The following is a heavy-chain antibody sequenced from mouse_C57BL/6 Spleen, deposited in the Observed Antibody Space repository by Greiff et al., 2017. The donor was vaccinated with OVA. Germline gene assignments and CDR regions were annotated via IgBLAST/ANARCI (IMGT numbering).Heavy chain of an antibody. CDR2: IYPGAGDT. D-gene: IGHD3-2*02. CDR1: GYAFSSSW. Sequence: VQLQQSGPELVKPGASVKISCKASGYAFSSSWMNWVKQRPGKGLEWIGRIYPGAGDTNSNGKFKGKATLTADKSSSTAYMQLSSLTSEDSAVYFCLGGLDSSGYDFDYWGQGTTLTVSS. J-gene: IGHJ2*01. CDR3: LGGLDSSGYDFDY. V-gene: IGHV1-82*01.